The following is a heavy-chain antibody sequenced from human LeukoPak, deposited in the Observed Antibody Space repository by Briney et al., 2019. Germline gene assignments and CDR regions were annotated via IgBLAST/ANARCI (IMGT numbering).Heavy chain of an antibody. V-gene: IGHV3-66*04. D-gene: IGHD4-17*01. CDR3: ARRRGGYGEGEFDY. CDR1: GFTASSKY. CDR2: IRGDATT. J-gene: IGHJ4*02. Sequence: GGSLRLSCTASGFTASSKYMSWVRQAPGKGLEWVSFIRGDATTAYADSVQGRFTISRDDSKNTLYLQMDSLRVEDTAVYYCARRRGGYGEGEFDYWGQGTLVTVSS.